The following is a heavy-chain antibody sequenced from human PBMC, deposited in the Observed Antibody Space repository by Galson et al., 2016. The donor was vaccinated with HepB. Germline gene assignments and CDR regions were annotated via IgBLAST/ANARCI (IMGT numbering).Heavy chain of an antibody. J-gene: IGHJ6*04. CDR3: VRDRGAAAPRGMDV. CDR2: VWYDGNKK. Sequence: SLRLSCAASGFAFSSYGMHWVRQAPGKGLEWVTVVWYDGNKKYYAGSVKGRFTISRDNSKNTLYLQMTSLRAEDTAVYSCVRDRGAAAPRGMDVWGKGTTVTVSS. CDR1: GFAFSSYG. D-gene: IGHD6-13*01. V-gene: IGHV3-33*01.